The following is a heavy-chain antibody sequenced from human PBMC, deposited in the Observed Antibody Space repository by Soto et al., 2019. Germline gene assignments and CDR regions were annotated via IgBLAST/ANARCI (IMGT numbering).Heavy chain of an antibody. D-gene: IGHD3-22*01. CDR1: GFTFSSYG. J-gene: IGHJ4*02. CDR2: ISYDGSNK. Sequence: ESGGGVVQPGRSLRLSCAASGFTFSSYGMHWVRQAPGKGLEWVAVISYDGSNKYYADSVKGRFTISRDNSKNTLYLQMNSLRAEDTAVYYCAKDLTMIVVVNPPFFDYWGQGTLVTVSS. V-gene: IGHV3-30*18. CDR3: AKDLTMIVVVNPPFFDY.